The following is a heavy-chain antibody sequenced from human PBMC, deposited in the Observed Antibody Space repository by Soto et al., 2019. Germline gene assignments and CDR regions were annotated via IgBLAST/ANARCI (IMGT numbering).Heavy chain of an antibody. J-gene: IGHJ5*02. V-gene: IGHV1-69*13. CDR2: IIPIVETP. D-gene: IGHD3-22*01. CDR1: GGTFNSYD. Sequence: AASVKVSCKASGGTFNSYDINWVRQAPGQGLEWMGGIIPIVETPKYAQKFQGRVTITADESTNTVYMELSRLRSEDTAMYYCARLSRPNYYDTSGFFKDNWFDPWGQGTLVTVSS. CDR3: ARLSRPNYYDTSGFFKDNWFDP.